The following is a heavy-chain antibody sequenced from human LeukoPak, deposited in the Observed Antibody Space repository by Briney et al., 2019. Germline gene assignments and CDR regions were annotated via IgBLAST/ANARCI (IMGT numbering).Heavy chain of an antibody. CDR1: GGSISSYY. Sequence: SETLSLTXTVSGGSISSYYWSWIWQPPGKGLEWIGYIYSSGSTNYSPSLKSRVTISVDTSKKQFSLKLSSVTAADTAVYYCARDGAGYYRRDYYYYMDVWGKGTTVTVSS. J-gene: IGHJ6*03. D-gene: IGHD3-9*01. V-gene: IGHV4-59*01. CDR3: ARDGAGYYRRDYYYYMDV. CDR2: IYSSGST.